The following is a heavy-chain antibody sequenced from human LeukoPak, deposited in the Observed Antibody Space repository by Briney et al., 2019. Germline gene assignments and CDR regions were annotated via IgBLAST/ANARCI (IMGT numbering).Heavy chain of an antibody. V-gene: IGHV3-21*01. Sequence: GGSLRLSCAASGFTFSAYSMNWVRQAPGKGLEWVSSISTSSSYIYYADSVKGRFTVSRDNAKNSLFLQMNSLRAEGTALYYCARDREMGTVRNGFDVWGQGTIVSVSS. CDR1: GFTFSAYS. CDR3: ARDREMGTVRNGFDV. CDR2: ISTSSSYI. J-gene: IGHJ3*01. D-gene: IGHD5-24*01.